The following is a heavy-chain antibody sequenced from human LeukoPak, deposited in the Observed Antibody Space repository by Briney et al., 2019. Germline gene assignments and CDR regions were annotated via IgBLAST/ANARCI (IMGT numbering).Heavy chain of an antibody. J-gene: IGHJ4*02. D-gene: IGHD3-3*01. Sequence: KPSETLSLTCTVSGGSISSYSWSWIRQPPEKGLEWIGYFYHSGSTNYNSSLMGRATISIDTSKNQIFLKLSSVTATDTAVYYCAKKGGRFWNGHYLDDWGQGTLVIVSS. CDR3: AKKGGRFWNGHYLDD. V-gene: IGHV4-59*01. CDR2: FYHSGST. CDR1: GGSISSYS.